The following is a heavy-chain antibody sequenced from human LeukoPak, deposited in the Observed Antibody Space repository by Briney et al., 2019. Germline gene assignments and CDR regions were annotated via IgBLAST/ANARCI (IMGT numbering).Heavy chain of an antibody. D-gene: IGHD2/OR15-2a*01. CDR2: VNPNSGGT. CDR1: GYTFTSYD. J-gene: IGHJ4*02. CDR3: ARVPLMRGYELLW. V-gene: IGHV1-2*02. Sequence: GASVKVSCKASGYTFTSYDINWVRQATGQGLEWMGWVNPNSGGTNYAQKFQGRVTMTRDTSISTAYMELSRLRSDDTAVYYCARVPLMRGYELLWWGQGTLVTVSS.